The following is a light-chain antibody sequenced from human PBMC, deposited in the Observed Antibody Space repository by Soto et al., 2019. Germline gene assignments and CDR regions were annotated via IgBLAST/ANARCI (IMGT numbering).Light chain of an antibody. CDR2: VNSDGRH. Sequence: QSVLTQSPSVSASLGASVKLTCTLSSGHSTYAIAWHQQQPEKGPRYLMKVNSDGRHTKGDGIPDRFSGSSSGAERYLTISSLQSEDEADYYCQTWGTGIRVFGGGTQLTVL. J-gene: IGLJ2*01. CDR3: QTWGTGIRV. V-gene: IGLV4-69*01. CDR1: SGHSTYA.